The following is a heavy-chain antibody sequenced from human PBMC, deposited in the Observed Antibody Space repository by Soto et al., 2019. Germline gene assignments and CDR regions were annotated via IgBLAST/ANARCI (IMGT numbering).Heavy chain of an antibody. CDR2: IYASGAA. D-gene: IGHD1-20*01. CDR3: AGIRANIYYGMDV. J-gene: IGHJ6*02. CDR1: GGSIKSYF. Sequence: QVQLQESGPGLVKPSETLSLTCTVSGGSIKSYFWSWVRQPAGKGPEWLGRIYASGAANYNASLRGRATMSVDTSKTQFSLKLSSVTAADTAVYYCAGIRANIYYGMDVWGQGTTVTAS. V-gene: IGHV4-4*07.